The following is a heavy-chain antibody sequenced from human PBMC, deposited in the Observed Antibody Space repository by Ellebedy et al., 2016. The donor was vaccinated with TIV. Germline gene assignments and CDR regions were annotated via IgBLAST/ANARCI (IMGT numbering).Heavy chain of an antibody. CDR1: GFTFGDFA. V-gene: IGHV3-49*04. J-gene: IGHJ6*02. CDR2: IGSKGYGCTT. CDR3: TREAANWNYPYYYYNGMDV. Sequence: GGSLRLSXTASGFTFGDFATSWVRQAPGKGLEWVGFIGSKGYGCTTQYAASVKGRFTISRDDSKSIAYLQMNSLKTEDTALYYCTREAANWNYPYYYYNGMDVWGQGTTVTVSS. D-gene: IGHD1-7*01.